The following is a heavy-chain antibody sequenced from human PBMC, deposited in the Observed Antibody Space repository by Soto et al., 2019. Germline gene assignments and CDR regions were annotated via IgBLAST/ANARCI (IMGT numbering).Heavy chain of an antibody. CDR1: GFTFSSYS. V-gene: IGHV3-48*01. Sequence: EVQLVESGGGLVQTGGSLRLSCEASGFTFSSYSMNWVRQAPGKGLEWVSYISSSSSTIYYAGSVKGRFTISRDNAKNSLYLQMNSRRADETALYYCSRENSSGWLEDFQHLGQGTLVTGSS. CDR3: SRENSSGWLEDFQH. J-gene: IGHJ1*01. CDR2: ISSSSSTI. D-gene: IGHD6-19*01.